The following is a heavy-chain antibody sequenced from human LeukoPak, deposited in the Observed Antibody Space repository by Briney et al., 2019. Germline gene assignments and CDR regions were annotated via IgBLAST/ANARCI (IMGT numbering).Heavy chain of an antibody. CDR1: GFTFSSYS. J-gene: IGHJ1*01. D-gene: IGHD3-22*01. V-gene: IGHV3-21*01. CDR3: ARVQYYYDSSGYYYEAEYFQH. CDR2: ISSSSSYI. Sequence: PGGSLRLSCAASGFTFSSYSMNWVRQAPGKGLEWVSSISSSSSYIYYADSVKGRFTISRDNAKNSLYLQMNSLRAEDTAVYYCARVQYYYDSSGYYYEAEYFQHWGQGTLVTVSS.